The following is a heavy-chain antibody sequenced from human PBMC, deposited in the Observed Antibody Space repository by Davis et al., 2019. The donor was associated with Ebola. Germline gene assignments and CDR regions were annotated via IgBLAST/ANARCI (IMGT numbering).Heavy chain of an antibody. V-gene: IGHV3-53*01. J-gene: IGHJ4*02. CDR3: AKDPEYYGSGTHFPY. D-gene: IGHD3-10*01. CDR2: IYSGGST. CDR1: GFTVSSNY. Sequence: PGESLKISCAASGFTVSSNYMSWVRQAPGKGLEWVSVIYSGGSTYYADSVKGRFTISRDNSKNTLYLQMNSLRAEDTAVYYCAKDPEYYGSGTHFPYWGQGTLVTVSS.